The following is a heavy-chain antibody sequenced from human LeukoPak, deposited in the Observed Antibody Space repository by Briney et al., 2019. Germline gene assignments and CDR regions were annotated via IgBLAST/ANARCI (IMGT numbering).Heavy chain of an antibody. CDR2: IWYDGSNK. J-gene: IGHJ5*02. Sequence: GRSLRLSCAASGFTFSNHGMHWVRQAPGKGLEWVALIWYDGSNKEYAESVKGRFTISRDNSKNTLYLQMNSLRDEDTAVYYCARDQGTSTTAPKRKGRFDPWGQGTLVTVSS. D-gene: IGHD1-1*01. V-gene: IGHV3-33*01. CDR1: GFTFSNHG. CDR3: ARDQGTSTTAPKRKGRFDP.